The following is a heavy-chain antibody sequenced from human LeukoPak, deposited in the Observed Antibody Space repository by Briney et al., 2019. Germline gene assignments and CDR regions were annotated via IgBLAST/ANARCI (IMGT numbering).Heavy chain of an antibody. CDR3: ASYYDSSGYYPFDY. CDR2: NYYSGST. J-gene: IGHJ4*02. CDR1: GGSISSYY. V-gene: IGHV4-59*01. Sequence: SETLSVTCTVSGGSISSYYWSWIRQPPGKGLEWIGYNYYSGSTNYNPSLKSRVTISVDTSKNQFSLELSSVTAADTAVYYCASYYDSSGYYPFDYWGQGTLVTVSS. D-gene: IGHD3-22*01.